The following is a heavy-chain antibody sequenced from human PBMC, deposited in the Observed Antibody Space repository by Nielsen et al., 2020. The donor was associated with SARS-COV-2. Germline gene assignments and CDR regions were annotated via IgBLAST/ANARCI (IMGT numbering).Heavy chain of an antibody. Sequence: ASVKVSCKASGYTFTSYGISWVRQAPGQGLEWMGGIIPIFGTANYAQKFQGRVTMTTDTSTSTAYMELSSLRSEDTAVYYCARDCSGGSCYAWGQGTLVTVSS. CDR3: ARDCSGGSCYA. D-gene: IGHD2-15*01. J-gene: IGHJ5*02. V-gene: IGHV1-18*01. CDR2: IIPIFGTA. CDR1: GYTFTSYG.